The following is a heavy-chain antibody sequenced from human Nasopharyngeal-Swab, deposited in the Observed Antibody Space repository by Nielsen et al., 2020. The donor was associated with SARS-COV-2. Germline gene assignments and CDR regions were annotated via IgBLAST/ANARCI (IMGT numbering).Heavy chain of an antibody. CDR3: ARRDFWSGFQRGGNYYGMDV. Sequence: WVRQAPGQGLEWMGGIIPIFGTANYAQKFQGRVTITADKSTSTAYMELSSLRSEDTAVYYCARRDFWSGFQRGGNYYGMDVWGQGTTVTVSS. D-gene: IGHD3-3*01. V-gene: IGHV1-69*06. CDR2: IIPIFGTA. J-gene: IGHJ6*02.